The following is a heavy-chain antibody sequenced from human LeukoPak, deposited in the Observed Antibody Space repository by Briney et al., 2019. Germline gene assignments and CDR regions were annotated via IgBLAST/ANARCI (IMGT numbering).Heavy chain of an antibody. CDR1: GFTFSSYE. Sequence: GGSLRLSCAASGFTFSSYEMNWVRQAPGKGLDWVSYISSSGSTIDYADSVKGRFTISRDNAKSSLYLQMSSLRAEDTAVYYCARRGYSGHDSLDSWGQGTQVTLSS. J-gene: IGHJ4*02. D-gene: IGHD5-12*01. CDR3: ARRGYSGHDSLDS. CDR2: ISSSGSTI. V-gene: IGHV3-48*03.